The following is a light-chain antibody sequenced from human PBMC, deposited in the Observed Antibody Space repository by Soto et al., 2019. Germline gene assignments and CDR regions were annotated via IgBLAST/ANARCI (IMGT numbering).Light chain of an antibody. CDR1: QSISRS. Sequence: DIQMPQSPSTLSASVGDRVTITCRASQSISRSLAWYQQKPGKAPKLLIYKASSLESGVPSRFSGSGSGTEFTLTISSLQAEDVAVYYCQQYYSTPPTFGGGTKVDI. CDR2: KAS. J-gene: IGKJ4*01. V-gene: IGKV1-5*03. CDR3: QQYYSTPPT.